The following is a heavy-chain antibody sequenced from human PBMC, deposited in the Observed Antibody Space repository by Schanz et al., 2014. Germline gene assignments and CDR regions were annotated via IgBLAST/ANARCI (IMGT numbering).Heavy chain of an antibody. V-gene: IGHV3-23*01. J-gene: IGHJ4*02. CDR3: AKDLDANYFDY. Sequence: EVQLLESGGGLVQPGGSLRLSCAASGFTFSSYALHWVRQAPGMGLEWVSAISGRDGSTYYADSVRGRFTISRDNSKNTLYLQMNGLRGEDTAVYYCAKDLDANYFDYWGQGILVTVSS. CDR2: ISGRDGST. CDR1: GFTFSSYA. D-gene: IGHD1-1*01.